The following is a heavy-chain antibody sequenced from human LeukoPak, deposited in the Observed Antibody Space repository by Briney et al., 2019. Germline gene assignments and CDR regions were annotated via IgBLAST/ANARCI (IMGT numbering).Heavy chain of an antibody. CDR2: IYSGGRT. V-gene: IGHV3-53*01. CDR3: ARERGDRDAFDI. J-gene: IGHJ3*02. Sequence: GGSLRLSCAAAGFTVSSSYMSCVRQAPGKGLEWVSVIYSGGRTYYADSVKGRFTISRDNSKNTLYLQMNSLRAEDTAVCYCARERGDRDAFDIWGQGTMVTVSS. D-gene: IGHD2-21*01. CDR1: GFTVSSSY.